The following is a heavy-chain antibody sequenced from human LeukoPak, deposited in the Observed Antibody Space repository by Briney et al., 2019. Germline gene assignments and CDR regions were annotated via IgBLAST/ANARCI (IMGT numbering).Heavy chain of an antibody. CDR1: GFIFISSS. Sequence: GGSLRLSCAASGFIFISSSMNWVRQAPGKGLEWVSSISSSSDVYHADSVKGRFTISRDNAKNSLYLQMNNLRAEDTAVYYCGRKLVVKQDLDCWGQGTLVTVSS. V-gene: IGHV3-21*01. J-gene: IGHJ4*02. CDR3: GRKLVVKQDLDC. CDR2: ISSSSDV. D-gene: IGHD2-15*01.